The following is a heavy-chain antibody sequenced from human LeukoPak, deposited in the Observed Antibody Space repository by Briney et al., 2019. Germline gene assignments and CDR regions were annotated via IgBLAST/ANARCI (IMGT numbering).Heavy chain of an antibody. J-gene: IGHJ4*02. D-gene: IGHD3-10*01. CDR1: GFTFGSYW. V-gene: IGHV3-74*01. CDR3: AKGDGSGSFLIDY. CDR2: INSDGSST. Sequence: GGSLRLSCAASGFTFGSYWMHWVRQAPGKGLVWVSRINSDGSSTSYADSVKGRFTISRDNAKNTLYLQMNSLRAEDTAVYYCAKGDGSGSFLIDYWGQGTLVTVSS.